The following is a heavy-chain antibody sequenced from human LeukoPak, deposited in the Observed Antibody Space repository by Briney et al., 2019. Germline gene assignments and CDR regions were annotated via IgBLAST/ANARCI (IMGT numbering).Heavy chain of an antibody. Sequence: GASVKVSCKASGYTFTSYGISWVRQAPGQGLEWMGRIIPILGIANYAQKFQGRVTITADKSTSTAYMELSSLRSEDTAVYYCAREGASSSWYKDEFDYWGQGTLVTVSS. V-gene: IGHV1-69*04. CDR1: GYTFTSYG. CDR3: AREGASSSWYKDEFDY. D-gene: IGHD6-13*01. J-gene: IGHJ4*02. CDR2: IIPILGIA.